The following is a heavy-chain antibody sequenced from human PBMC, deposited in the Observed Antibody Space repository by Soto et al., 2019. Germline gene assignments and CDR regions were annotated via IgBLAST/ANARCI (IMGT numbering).Heavy chain of an antibody. J-gene: IGHJ6*02. CDR3: AREGRVVEPGYYYGMDV. V-gene: IGHV4-59*01. Sequence: SETLSLTCTVSGGSISSYYWSWIRQPPGKGLEWIGYIYHSGSTNYNPSLKSRVIISVDTSKNQFSLKLRSLTAADTAVYHCAREGRVVEPGYYYGMDVWGQGTTVTVSS. CDR2: IYHSGST. CDR1: GGSISSYY. D-gene: IGHD1-26*01.